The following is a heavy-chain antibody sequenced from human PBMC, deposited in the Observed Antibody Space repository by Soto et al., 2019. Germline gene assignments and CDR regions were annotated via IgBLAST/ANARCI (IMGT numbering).Heavy chain of an antibody. CDR1: GGTFSSYA. D-gene: IGHD2-15*01. V-gene: IGHV1-69*06. J-gene: IGHJ6*02. Sequence: SSVKVSCKASGGTFSSYAISWVRQAPGQGLEWMGGIIPIFGTANYAQKFQGRVTITADKSTSTAYMELSSLRSEDTVVYYCAREARGDHHGVATPYYYCYGNDVCSQGSTVTVS. CDR3: AREARGDHHGVATPYYYCYGNDV. CDR2: IIPIFGTA.